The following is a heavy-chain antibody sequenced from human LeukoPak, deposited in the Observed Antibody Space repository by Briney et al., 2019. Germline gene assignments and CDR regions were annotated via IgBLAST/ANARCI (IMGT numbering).Heavy chain of an antibody. D-gene: IGHD6-13*01. Sequence: PGGSLRLSCAASGFTFSSYAMHWVRQAPGKGLEWVAVISYDGSNKYYADSVKGRFTISRDNSKNTLYLHMNSLKTEDTAVYYCTTSGAAAANFDYWGQGTLVTVSS. CDR1: GFTFSSYA. CDR2: ISYDGSNK. V-gene: IGHV3-30-3*01. CDR3: TTSGAAAANFDY. J-gene: IGHJ4*02.